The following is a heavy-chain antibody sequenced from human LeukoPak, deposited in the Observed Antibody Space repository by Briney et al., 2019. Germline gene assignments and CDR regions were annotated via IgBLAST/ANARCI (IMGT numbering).Heavy chain of an antibody. J-gene: IGHJ6*04. CDR1: GFTFSSYG. Sequence: PGGSLRLSCAASGFTFSSYGMHWVRQAPGKGLEWVAVIWYDGSNKYYADSVKGRFTISRDNSKNTLYLRMNSLRAEDMAVYYCAREGCSSTSCYYYYGMDVWGKGTTVTVSS. CDR3: AREGCSSTSCYYYYGMDV. CDR2: IWYDGSNK. D-gene: IGHD2-2*01. V-gene: IGHV3-33*01.